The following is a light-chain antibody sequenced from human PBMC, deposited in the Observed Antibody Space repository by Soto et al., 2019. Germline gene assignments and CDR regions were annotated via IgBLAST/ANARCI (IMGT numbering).Light chain of an antibody. J-gene: IGLJ2*01. CDR3: CAHAGSSTYVV. CDR2: EVS. Sequence: QSALTQAASVSGSPGQSITISCTGTSSDIGSYNLVSWYQQHPGKAPKLMISEVSKRPSGVSNRFSGCKSGNTASLTISGLQAEDDADYYCCAHAGSSTYVVFGGGTKLTVL. CDR1: SSDIGSYNL. V-gene: IGLV2-23*02.